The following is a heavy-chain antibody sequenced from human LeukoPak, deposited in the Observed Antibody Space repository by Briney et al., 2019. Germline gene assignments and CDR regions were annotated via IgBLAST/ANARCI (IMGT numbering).Heavy chain of an antibody. CDR2: INPNSGGT. V-gene: IGHV1-2*02. Sequence: GASVKVSCKASGYTFTGYYMHWVRQAPGQGLEWMGWINPNSGGTNYAQKFQGRVTMTRDTSISTAYMELSRLRSDDTAVYYCAREVNRGYDLERYFDYWGQGTLVTVSS. CDR3: AREVNRGYDLERYFDY. CDR1: GYTFTGYY. D-gene: IGHD5-12*01. J-gene: IGHJ4*02.